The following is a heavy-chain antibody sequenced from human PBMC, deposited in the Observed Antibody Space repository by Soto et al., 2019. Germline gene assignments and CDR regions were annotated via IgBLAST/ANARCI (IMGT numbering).Heavy chain of an antibody. D-gene: IGHD4-4*01. CDR2: INHSGST. CDR1: GGSFSGYY. V-gene: IGHV4-34*01. Sequence: PSETLSLTCAVYGGSFSGYYWSWIRQPPGKGLEWIGEINHSGSTNYIPSLKSRVTRSVDTSKNQFSLKLSSVTAADTAVYYCARGRDDYSNDRSGYWGQGTLVTVSS. J-gene: IGHJ4*02. CDR3: ARGRDDYSNDRSGY.